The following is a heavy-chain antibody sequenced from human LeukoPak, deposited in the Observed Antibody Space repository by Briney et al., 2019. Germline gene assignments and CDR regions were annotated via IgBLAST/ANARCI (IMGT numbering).Heavy chain of an antibody. J-gene: IGHJ1*01. Sequence: GGSLRLSCAASGFTFSNAWMSWVRQAPGKGLEWVGRIKSKTDGGTTDYAAPVKGRFTISRDDSKNTLYLQMNSLKTEDTAVYCCTTVRADYDSSGYEEYFQHWGQGTLVTVSS. CDR2: IKSKTDGGTT. CDR3: TTVRADYDSSGYEEYFQH. D-gene: IGHD3-22*01. V-gene: IGHV3-15*01. CDR1: GFTFSNAW.